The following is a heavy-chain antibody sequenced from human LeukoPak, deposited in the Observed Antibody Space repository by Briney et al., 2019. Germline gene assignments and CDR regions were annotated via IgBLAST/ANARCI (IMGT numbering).Heavy chain of an antibody. CDR3: TRDPSGGYSYGLVWYAFDI. Sequence: GGSLRLSCTASGFTFGYYDLSWVRQAPGQGMELVGFIRSKASGGTTQYAASVKGRFTISRDDSKSIAYLQMNSLKTEDTAVYYCTRDPSGGYSYGLVWYAFDIWGQGTMVTVSS. J-gene: IGHJ3*02. V-gene: IGHV3-49*04. CDR1: GFTFGYYD. CDR2: IRSKASGGTT. D-gene: IGHD5-18*01.